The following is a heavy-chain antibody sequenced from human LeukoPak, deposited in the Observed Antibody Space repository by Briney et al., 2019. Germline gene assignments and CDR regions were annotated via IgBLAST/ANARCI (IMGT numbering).Heavy chain of an antibody. V-gene: IGHV3-48*01. CDR1: GFTFSYFS. Sequence: GGSLRLSCAASGFTFSYFSMNWVRQAPGRGLEWVSYITSSSSTIYYADSVKGRSTTSRDDAKNSLYLQMSSLRAEDTAVYYCARVYTSSWYGDCWGQGTLVTVSS. CDR3: ARVYTSSWYGDC. J-gene: IGHJ4*02. D-gene: IGHD6-13*01. CDR2: ITSSSSTI.